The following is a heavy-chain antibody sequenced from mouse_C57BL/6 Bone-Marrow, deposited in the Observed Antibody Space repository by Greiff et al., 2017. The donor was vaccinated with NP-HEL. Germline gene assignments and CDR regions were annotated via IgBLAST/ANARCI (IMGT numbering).Heavy chain of an antibody. CDR3: ARGGVVAWYFDV. CDR1: GFSLTSYG. Sequence: VKLVESGPGLVAPSQCLSITCTVSGFSLTSYGVHWVRQPPGKGLEWLVVIWSDGSTTYNSALKSRLSISKDNSKSQVFLKMNSLQTDDTAMYYCARGGVVAWYFDVWGTGTTVTVSS. V-gene: IGHV2-6*03. J-gene: IGHJ1*03. CDR2: IWSDGST. D-gene: IGHD1-1*01.